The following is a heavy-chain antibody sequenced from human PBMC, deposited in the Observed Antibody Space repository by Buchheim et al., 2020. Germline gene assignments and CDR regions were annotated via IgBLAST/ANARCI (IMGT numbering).Heavy chain of an antibody. V-gene: IGHV4-34*01. CDR3: AIMVRGNVREHSSSWWPESYYYYGMDV. CDR1: GGSFSGYY. CDR2: INHSGST. Sequence: QVQLQQWGAGLLKPSETLSLTCAVYGGSFSGYYWSWIRQPPGKGLEWIGEINHSGSTNYNPSLKSRVTISVDTSKNQFSLKLSSVTAADTAVYYCAIMVRGNVREHSSSWWPESYYYYGMDVWGQGTT. J-gene: IGHJ6*02. D-gene: IGHD6-13*01.